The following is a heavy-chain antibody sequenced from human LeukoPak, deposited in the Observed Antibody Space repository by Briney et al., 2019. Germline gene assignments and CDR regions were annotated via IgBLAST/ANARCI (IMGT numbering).Heavy chain of an antibody. CDR3: ARARYSSSSRFDH. V-gene: IGHV4-59*11. J-gene: IGHJ4*02. D-gene: IGHD6-6*01. CDR2: MDYSGST. Sequence: SETLSLTCSVSGGSISTHYWSWIRQPPGKGLDRIGYMDYSGSTNYNPSLKRRVTISVDTSKNQFSLNVTSVTAADTVVYYCARARYSSSSRFDHWGQGTLVTVSS. CDR1: GGSISTHY.